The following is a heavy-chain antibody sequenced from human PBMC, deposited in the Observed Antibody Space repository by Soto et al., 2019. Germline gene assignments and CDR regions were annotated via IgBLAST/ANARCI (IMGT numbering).Heavy chain of an antibody. V-gene: IGHV3-21*01. CDR3: ARGLIVAATDWFDP. CDR2: ISSSSSYI. D-gene: IGHD2-15*01. CDR1: GFTFSSYS. J-gene: IGHJ5*02. Sequence: GGSLRLSCAASGFTFSSYSMNWVRQAPGKGLEWVSSISSSSSYIYYADSVKGRFTISRDNAKNSLYLQMNSLRAEDTAVYYCARGLIVAATDWFDPWXQGTLVTVS.